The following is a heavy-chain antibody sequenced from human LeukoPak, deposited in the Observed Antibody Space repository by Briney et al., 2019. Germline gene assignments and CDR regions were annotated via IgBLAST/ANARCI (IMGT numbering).Heavy chain of an antibody. D-gene: IGHD6-13*01. Sequence: PGGSLRLSCAASGFTFSSYEMNWVRPVPGKGLEWISYISSSGSTIYSADSVKGRFTISRDNAKNSLYLQMNSLRAEDTAVYYCARPSRPYRSSEYFQHWGQGTLVIVSS. J-gene: IGHJ1*01. CDR2: ISSSGSTI. CDR3: ARPSRPYRSSEYFQH. V-gene: IGHV3-48*03. CDR1: GFTFSSYE.